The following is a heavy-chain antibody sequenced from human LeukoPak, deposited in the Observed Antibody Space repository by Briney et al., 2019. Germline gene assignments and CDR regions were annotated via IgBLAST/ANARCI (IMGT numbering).Heavy chain of an antibody. J-gene: IGHJ4*02. V-gene: IGHV3-7*01. CDR2: INQDGSEK. CDR1: GFTFSSYW. D-gene: IGHD3-22*01. Sequence: GGSLRLSCAASGFTFSSYWMSWVRQAPGKGLEWVANINQDGSEKYYVDSVKGRFTISRDNAKKSLYLQMNSLRAEDMAVYYCAKFRDYYDSSGYPDWGQGTLVTVSS. CDR3: AKFRDYYDSSGYPD.